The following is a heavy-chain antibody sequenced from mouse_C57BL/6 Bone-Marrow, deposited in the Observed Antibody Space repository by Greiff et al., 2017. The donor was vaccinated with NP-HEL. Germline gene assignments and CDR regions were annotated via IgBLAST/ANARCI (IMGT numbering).Heavy chain of an antibody. D-gene: IGHD1-1*01. J-gene: IGHJ4*01. V-gene: IGHV1-76*01. CDR3: AREGGGITTVYYYYAMDY. Sequence: VQLQQSGAELVRPGASVKLSCKASGYTFTDYYINWVKQRPGQGLEWIARIYPGSGNTYYNEKFKGKATLTAETSSSTAYMQLSSLTSEDSAVYFCAREGGGITTVYYYYAMDYWGQGTSVTVSS. CDR1: GYTFTDYY. CDR2: IYPGSGNT.